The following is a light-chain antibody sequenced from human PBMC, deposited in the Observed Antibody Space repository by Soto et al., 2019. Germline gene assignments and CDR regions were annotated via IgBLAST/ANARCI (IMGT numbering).Light chain of an antibody. V-gene: IGLV2-14*01. CDR2: GVS. Sequence: QSALTQPASVSGSPGQSITISCTGTSSDVGGYNYVSWYQQHPGKAPKLMIYGVSNRPSGVSNRFSGSKSGNTASLTISGLHAEDEADYYCSSYTSSSTLVVFGGGTKLTVL. CDR3: SSYTSSSTLVV. CDR1: SSDVGGYNY. J-gene: IGLJ2*01.